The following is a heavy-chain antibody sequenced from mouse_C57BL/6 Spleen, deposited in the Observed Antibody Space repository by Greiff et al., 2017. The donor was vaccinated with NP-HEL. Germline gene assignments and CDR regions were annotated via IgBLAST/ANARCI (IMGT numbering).Heavy chain of an antibody. CDR2: IDPEDGDT. J-gene: IGHJ3*01. V-gene: IGHV14-1*01. CDR3: TSSGGYYGNYGAY. Sequence: EVKLMESGAELVRPGASVKLSCTASGFNIKDYYMHWVKQRPEQGLEWIGRIDPEDGDTEYAPKFQGKATMTADTSSNTAYLQLSSLTSEDTAVYYCTSSGGYYGNYGAYWGQGTLVTVSA. D-gene: IGHD2-1*01. CDR1: GFNIKDYY.